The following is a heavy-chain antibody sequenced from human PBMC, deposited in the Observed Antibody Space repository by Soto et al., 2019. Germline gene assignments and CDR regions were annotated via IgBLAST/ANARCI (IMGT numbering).Heavy chain of an antibody. V-gene: IGHV3-23*01. Sequence: SGGSLRLSCAASGFTFSSYAMSWVRQAPGKGLEWVSAISGGGGSTYYADSVRGRFTISRDNSKNTLYLQMNSLRAEDTAVYYCAKDPRSANYDFWSGYYFDYWGQGTLVTVSS. D-gene: IGHD3-3*01. CDR1: GFTFSSYA. CDR2: ISGGGGST. J-gene: IGHJ4*02. CDR3: AKDPRSANYDFWSGYYFDY.